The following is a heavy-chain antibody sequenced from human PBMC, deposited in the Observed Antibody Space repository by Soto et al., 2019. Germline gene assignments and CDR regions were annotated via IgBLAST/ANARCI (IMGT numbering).Heavy chain of an antibody. J-gene: IGHJ5*02. D-gene: IGHD3-16*01. CDR2: TYYRSKWYN. Sequence: SQTLSLTCAISGDSVSSNSAAWNWIRQSPSRGLEWLGRTYYRSKWYNDYAVSVKSRITINPDTSKNQFSLKLSSVTAADTAVYYCARGRAMLYNWFDPWGQGTLVTVSS. CDR3: ARGRAMLYNWFDP. V-gene: IGHV6-1*01. CDR1: GDSVSSNSAA.